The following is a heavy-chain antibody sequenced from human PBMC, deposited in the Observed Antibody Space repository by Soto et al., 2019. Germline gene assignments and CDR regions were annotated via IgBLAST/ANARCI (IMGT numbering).Heavy chain of an antibody. CDR2: IYYSGST. J-gene: IGHJ4*02. Sequence: SETLSLTCTVSGGSISSYYWSWIRQPPGKGLEWIGYIYYSGSTNYNPSLKSRVTISVDTSKNQFSLKLSSVTAADTAVYYCARHPTSNLPFDYWGQGTLVTVSS. CDR1: GGSISSYY. V-gene: IGHV4-59*08. D-gene: IGHD1-1*01. CDR3: ARHPTSNLPFDY.